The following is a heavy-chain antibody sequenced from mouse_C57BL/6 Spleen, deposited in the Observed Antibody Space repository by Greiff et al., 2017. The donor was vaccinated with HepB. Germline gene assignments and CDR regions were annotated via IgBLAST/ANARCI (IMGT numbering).Heavy chain of an antibody. Sequence: VQLQQSGAELARPGASVKMSCKASGYTFTSYTMHWVKQRPGQGLEWIGYINPSSGYTKYNQKFKDKATLTADKSSSTAYMQLSSLTSEDSAVYYCVVGADFDYWGQGTTLTVSS. V-gene: IGHV1-4*01. J-gene: IGHJ2*01. CDR1: GYTFTSYT. CDR3: VVGADFDY. CDR2: INPSSGYT.